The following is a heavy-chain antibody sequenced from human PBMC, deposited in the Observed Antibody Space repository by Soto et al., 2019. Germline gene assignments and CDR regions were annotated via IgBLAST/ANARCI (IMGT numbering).Heavy chain of an antibody. CDR2: ISNNGSNE. Sequence: QVQVVESGGGVVQPGKSLRLSCTASGFIFSDYGVHWARQAPGKGLQWVAFISNNGSNEYYADSVKGRFTISRDNSKNTVYLQMKSLRPEDTAVYYCVPNFDYWGQGTLVTVPP. CDR3: VPNFDY. CDR1: GFIFSDYG. J-gene: IGHJ4*02. V-gene: IGHV3-30-3*01.